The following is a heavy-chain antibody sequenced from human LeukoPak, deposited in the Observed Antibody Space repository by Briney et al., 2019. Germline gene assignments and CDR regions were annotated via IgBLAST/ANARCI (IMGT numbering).Heavy chain of an antibody. D-gene: IGHD3-3*01. V-gene: IGHV5-51*01. Sequence: GGSLKISCKGSGYSFTSYWIGWVRQMPGKGLEWMGIIYPGDSDTRYSPSFQGQVTISADKSISTAYLQWSSLKASDTAMYYCARPNDFWSGYYHYWGQGTLVTVSS. CDR3: ARPNDFWSGYYHY. J-gene: IGHJ4*02. CDR1: GYSFTSYW. CDR2: IYPGDSDT.